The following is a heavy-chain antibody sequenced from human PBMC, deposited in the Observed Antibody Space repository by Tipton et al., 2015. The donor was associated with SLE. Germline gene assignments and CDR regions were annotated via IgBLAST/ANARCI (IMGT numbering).Heavy chain of an antibody. V-gene: IGHV4-39*07. CDR2: IYYTGNT. D-gene: IGHD1-26*01. CDR3: ARSLSRKWTLDR. J-gene: IGHJ5*02. CDR1: GGSISGTSYY. Sequence: TLSLTCTVSGGSISGTSYYWGWIRQPPGKGLEWIGSIYYTGNTYYNPSLKSRLTMSVDTAKRQFSLRLTSMAAADTAVYYCARSLSRKWTLDRWGQGTQVTVSS.